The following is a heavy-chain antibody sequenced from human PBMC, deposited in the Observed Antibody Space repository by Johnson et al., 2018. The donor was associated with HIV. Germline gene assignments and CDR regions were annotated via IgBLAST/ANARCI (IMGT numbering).Heavy chain of an antibody. Sequence: VQLVESGGGLVQPGGSLRLSCAASGFTFSSYDMHWVRQATGKGLEWVSAIGTAGDTYYPGSVKGRFTISRENAKNSLYLQMNSLRAGDTAVYYCAREVAGGYWGWSGAFDIWGQGTMVTVSS. J-gene: IGHJ3*02. CDR3: AREVAGGYWGWSGAFDI. D-gene: IGHD3-3*01. CDR2: IGTAGDT. V-gene: IGHV3-13*01. CDR1: GFTFSSYD.